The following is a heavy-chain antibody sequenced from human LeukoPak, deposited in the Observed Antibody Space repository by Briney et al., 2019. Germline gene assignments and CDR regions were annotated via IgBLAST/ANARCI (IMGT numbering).Heavy chain of an antibody. D-gene: IGHD6-13*01. CDR3: ARDSEPQQRQSGWFDP. CDR1: GGSISSSSYY. J-gene: IGHJ5*02. CDR2: LYYSGST. Sequence: SETVSLTCTVSGGSISSSSYYWGWIRQPPGKGLEWIGSLYYSGSTYYNPSLKSRVTISVDTSKNQFSLKLSSVTAADTAVYYCARDSEPQQRQSGWFDPWGQGTLVTVSS. V-gene: IGHV4-39*07.